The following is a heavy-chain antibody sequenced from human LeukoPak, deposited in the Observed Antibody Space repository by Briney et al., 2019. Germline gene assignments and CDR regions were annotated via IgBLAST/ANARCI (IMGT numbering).Heavy chain of an antibody. V-gene: IGHV4-39*01. CDR2: VYYTGST. D-gene: IGHD3-10*01. J-gene: IGHJ5*02. CDR1: GGSVTSGGFY. Sequence: KPLETLSLTCSVSGGSVTSGGFYWGWLRQPPGKGPEWIATVYYTGSTYYHPSLKSRFTISIDTSKNQFSLRLTSVTATDTAVYHCARHSGSGSLSRPFDPWGQGTLVTVSS. CDR3: ARHSGSGSLSRPFDP.